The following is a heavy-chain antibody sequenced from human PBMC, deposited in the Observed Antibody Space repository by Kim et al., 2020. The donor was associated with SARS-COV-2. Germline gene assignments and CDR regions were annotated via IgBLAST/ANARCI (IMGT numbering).Heavy chain of an antibody. V-gene: IGHV1-2*04. J-gene: IGHJ3*02. D-gene: IGHD3-10*01. Sequence: AQKFQGWVTMTRDTSTSTAYMELSRLRSDDTAVYYCARGVRGVVFSAFDIWGQGTMVTVSS. CDR3: ARGVRGVVFSAFDI.